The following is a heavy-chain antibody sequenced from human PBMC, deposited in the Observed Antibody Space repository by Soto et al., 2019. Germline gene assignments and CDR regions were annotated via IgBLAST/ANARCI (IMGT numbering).Heavy chain of an antibody. Sequence: QVQLQESGPGLVKPSETLSLTCTVSGGSISSYYWRWIRQPPGKGLEWIGYIYYSGSTNYNPSLKSRVTRAVDTSKNQFSLKLSAVTAADTAVYYCARELLWDNPGVDPWGQGTLVTVSS. V-gene: IGHV4-59*01. CDR3: ARELLWDNPGVDP. D-gene: IGHD3-10*01. CDR2: IYYSGST. CDR1: GGSISSYY. J-gene: IGHJ5*02.